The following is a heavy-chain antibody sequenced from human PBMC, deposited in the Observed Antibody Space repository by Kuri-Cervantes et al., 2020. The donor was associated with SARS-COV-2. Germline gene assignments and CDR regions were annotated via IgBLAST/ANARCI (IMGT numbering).Heavy chain of an antibody. D-gene: IGHD6-13*01. J-gene: IGHJ4*02. Sequence: GSLRLSCTVSGGSISSYYWSWIRQPPGKGLEWIGYIYYSGSTNYNPSLKSRVTISVDTSKNQFSLKLSSVTAADTAVYYCARGQYSSSWYSNLDYWGQGTLVTVSS. V-gene: IGHV4-59*01. CDR1: GGSISSYY. CDR3: ARGQYSSSWYSNLDY. CDR2: IYYSGST.